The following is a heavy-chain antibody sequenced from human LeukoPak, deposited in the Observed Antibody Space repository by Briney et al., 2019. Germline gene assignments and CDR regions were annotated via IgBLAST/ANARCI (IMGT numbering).Heavy chain of an antibody. J-gene: IGHJ4*02. V-gene: IGHV3-48*03. Sequence: GGSLRLSCVVSGFTFSSYEVNWVRQAPGKGLEWVSYISSSGRTKYYADSVKGRFTISRDNAKNSLYLQMSSLRADDTAIYYCARGTAVAGNPFDYWGQGTLVTVSS. CDR3: ARGTAVAGNPFDY. D-gene: IGHD6-19*01. CDR1: GFTFSSYE. CDR2: ISSSGRTK.